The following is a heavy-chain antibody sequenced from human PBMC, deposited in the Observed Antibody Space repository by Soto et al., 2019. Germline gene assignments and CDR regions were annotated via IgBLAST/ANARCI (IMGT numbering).Heavy chain of an antibody. V-gene: IGHV3-30*18. CDR2: ISYDGSNK. J-gene: IGHJ4*02. CDR1: GFTFSSYG. D-gene: IGHD6-13*01. CDR3: AKDQRVKQQLLRPRLYFDY. Sequence: VGSLRLSCAASGFTFSSYGMHWVRQAPGKGLEWVAVISYDGSNKYYADSVKGRFTISRDNSKNTLYLQMKSLRAEDTAVYYCAKDQRVKQQLLRPRLYFDYWGQGTLVTVSS.